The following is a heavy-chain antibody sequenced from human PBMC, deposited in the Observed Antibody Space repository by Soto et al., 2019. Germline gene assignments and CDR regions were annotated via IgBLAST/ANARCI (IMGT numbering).Heavy chain of an antibody. CDR3: ARDGTSLVIGMDV. Sequence: ASVKVSCKASGYTFTSYALHWVRQAPGQRLEWMGWINGGNGNTYYSQRFQGRVTITRDTSASTAYMELSSLRSEDTAVYYCARDGTSLVIGMDVWGQGTTVTVSS. D-gene: IGHD6-13*01. CDR1: GYTFTSYA. CDR2: INGGNGNT. V-gene: IGHV1-3*01. J-gene: IGHJ6*02.